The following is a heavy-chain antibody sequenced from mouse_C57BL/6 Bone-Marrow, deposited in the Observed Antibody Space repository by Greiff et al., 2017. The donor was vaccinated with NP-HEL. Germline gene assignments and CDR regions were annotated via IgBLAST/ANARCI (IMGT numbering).Heavy chain of an antibody. CDR1: GFTFSSYA. V-gene: IGHV5-4*01. J-gene: IGHJ3*01. D-gene: IGHD2-1*01. CDR2: ISDGGSYT. CDR3: ARGGVYY. Sequence: EVQGVESGGGLVKPGGSLKLSCAASGFTFSSYAMSWVRQTPEKRLEWVATISDGGSYTYYPDNVKGRFTISRYNAKNNLYLQMSHLKSEDTAMYYCARGGVYYWGQGTLVTVSA.